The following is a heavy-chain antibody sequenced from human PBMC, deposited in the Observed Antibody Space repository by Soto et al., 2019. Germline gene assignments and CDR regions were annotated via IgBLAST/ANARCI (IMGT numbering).Heavy chain of an antibody. Sequence: GALRLSCAASGFTFSSYAMSWVRQAPGKGLEWVSAISGSGGSTYYADSVKGRFTISRDNSKNTLYLQMNSLRAEDTAVYYCAKDRGNWNFGYYYYGMDVWGQGTTVTVSS. V-gene: IGHV3-23*01. CDR2: ISGSGGST. J-gene: IGHJ6*02. CDR1: GFTFSSYA. D-gene: IGHD1-7*01. CDR3: AKDRGNWNFGYYYYGMDV.